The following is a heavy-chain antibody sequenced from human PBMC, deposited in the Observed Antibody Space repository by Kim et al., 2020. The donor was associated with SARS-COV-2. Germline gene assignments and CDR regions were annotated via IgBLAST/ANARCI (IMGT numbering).Heavy chain of an antibody. V-gene: IGHV5-51*01. CDR2: T. J-gene: IGHJ4*02. Sequence: TRYSPSFQGQVTISADKSINTAYMQWSSLKASDTAMYYCARQAQLAYFDYWGQGTLVTASS. CDR3: ARQAQLAYFDY. D-gene: IGHD1-1*01.